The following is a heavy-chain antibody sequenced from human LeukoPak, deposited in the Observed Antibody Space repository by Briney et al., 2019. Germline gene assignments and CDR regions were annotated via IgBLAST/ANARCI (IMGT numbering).Heavy chain of an antibody. Sequence: GGSLRLSCAASGFTFSSYGMHWVRQAPGKGLEWVAVISYDGSNKYYADSVKGRFTISRDNSKNTLYLQMNSLRAEDTAVYYCAREESRNSNDMWGQGTMVTVSS. J-gene: IGHJ3*02. V-gene: IGHV3-30*03. D-gene: IGHD2-2*01. CDR1: GFTFSSYG. CDR3: AREESRNSNDM. CDR2: ISYDGSNK.